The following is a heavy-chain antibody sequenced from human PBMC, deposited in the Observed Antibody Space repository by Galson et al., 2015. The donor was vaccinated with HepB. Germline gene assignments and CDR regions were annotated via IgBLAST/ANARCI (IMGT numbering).Heavy chain of an antibody. V-gene: IGHV5-51*01. CDR1: GYSFTSSW. CDR2: IYLGDSDT. CDR3: ARHVFEKGTLHYYYGMDV. Sequence: QSGAEVKKPGESLKISCKASGYSFTSSWIGWVRQMPGQGLEWMGIIYLGDSDTRYSPSFQGQVTISADKSISTAYLHWSSLKASDTAIYYCARHVFEKGTLHYYYGMDVWGQGTTVTVSS. D-gene: IGHD3-3*01. J-gene: IGHJ6*02.